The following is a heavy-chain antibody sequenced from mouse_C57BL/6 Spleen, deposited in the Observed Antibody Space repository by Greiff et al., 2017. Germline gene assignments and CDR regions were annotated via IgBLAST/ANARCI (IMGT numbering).Heavy chain of an antibody. CDR1: GYTFTSYW. D-gene: IGHD3-2*02. CDR3: ARPAQD. V-gene: IGHV1-59*01. CDR2: IDPSDSYT. J-gene: IGHJ2*01. Sequence: QVQLQQPGAELVRPGTSVKLSCKASGYTFTSYWMHWVKQRPGQGLEWIGVIDPSDSYTNYNQKFKGKATLTVDTSSSTAYMQLSSLTSEDSADYYCARPAQDWGQGTTLTVSS.